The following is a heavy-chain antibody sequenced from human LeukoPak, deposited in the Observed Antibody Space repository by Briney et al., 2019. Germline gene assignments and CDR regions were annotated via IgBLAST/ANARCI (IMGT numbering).Heavy chain of an antibody. D-gene: IGHD4-17*01. CDR1: GYAFISYG. V-gene: IGHV1-18*01. CDR3: ARGHDYGDYCNY. Sequence: ASVKVSCKASGYAFISYGISWVRQAPGQGLEWMGWISSYNGQTNYARKFQNKVTMTTDASTNTAYMELRSLRSDDTAVYYCARGHDYGDYCNYWGQGTLVTVSS. J-gene: IGHJ4*02. CDR2: ISSYNGQT.